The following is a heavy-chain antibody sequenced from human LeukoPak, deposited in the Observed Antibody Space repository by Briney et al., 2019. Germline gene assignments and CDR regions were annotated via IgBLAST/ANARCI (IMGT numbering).Heavy chain of an antibody. CDR3: ARGPFRDSSSWYYFDY. Sequence: SETLSLTCDVYGEFFSGYYWSWIRQPPGKGLEWIGYVYYSGSTNYNPSLKSRVTISVDTSKNQFSLNLRSVTAADTAVYYCARGPFRDSSSWYYFDYWGQGTLVTVSS. CDR2: VYYSGST. V-gene: IGHV4-59*01. J-gene: IGHJ4*02. D-gene: IGHD6-13*01. CDR1: GEFFSGYY.